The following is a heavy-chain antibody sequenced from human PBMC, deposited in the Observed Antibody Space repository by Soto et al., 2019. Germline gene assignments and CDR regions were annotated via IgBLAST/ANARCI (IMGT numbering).Heavy chain of an antibody. J-gene: IGHJ4*02. CDR2: IIPIFGTA. CDR3: ARTYTAMVDVLGFSVPYFDY. D-gene: IGHD5-18*01. CDR1: GGTFSSYA. V-gene: IGHV1-69*06. Sequence: QVQLVQSGAKVKKPGSSVKVSCKASGGTFSSYAISWVRQAPGQGLEWMGGIIPIFGTANYAQKFQGRVTITADKSTSTAYMELSSLRSEDTAVYYCARTYTAMVDVLGFSVPYFDYWGQGTLVTVSS.